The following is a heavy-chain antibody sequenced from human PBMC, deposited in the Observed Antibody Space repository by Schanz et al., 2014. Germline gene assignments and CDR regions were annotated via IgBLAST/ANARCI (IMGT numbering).Heavy chain of an antibody. V-gene: IGHV3-48*01. CDR3: AKDAPYPFDL. CDR1: TFTFDHYA. J-gene: IGHJ2*01. Sequence: EVQLVESGGGVVRPGGSLRLSCSASTFTFDHYAMTWVRQAPGKGLEWVSYISGSSRTIYYADSMKGRFTVSRDNAKNSVFLQMNSLRAEDTAIYYCAKDAPYPFDLWGRGTLITVSS. CDR2: ISGSSRTI.